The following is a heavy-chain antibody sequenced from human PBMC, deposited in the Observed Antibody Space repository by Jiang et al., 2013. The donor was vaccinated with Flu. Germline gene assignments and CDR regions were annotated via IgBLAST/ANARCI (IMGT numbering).Heavy chain of an antibody. J-gene: IGHJ4*02. CDR2: INPNSGGT. CDR1: GYTFTGYY. CDR3: ARAQGLSGRPTPDY. V-gene: IGHV1-2*02. D-gene: IGHD6-19*01. Sequence: GAEVKKPGASVKVSCKASGYTFTGYYMHWVRQAPGQGLEWMGWINPNSGGTNYAQKFQGRVTMTRDTSISTAYMELSRLRSDDTAVYYCARAQGLSGRPTPDYWGQGTLVTVSS.